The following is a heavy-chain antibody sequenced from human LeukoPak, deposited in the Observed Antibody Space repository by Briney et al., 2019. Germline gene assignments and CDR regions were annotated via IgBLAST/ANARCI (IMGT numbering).Heavy chain of an antibody. J-gene: IGHJ4*02. Sequence: GASVKVSCKASGGTFSSYAISWVRQAPGQGLEWMGRIIPILGIANYAQKFQGRVTITADKSTSTAYMELSSLRSEDTAVCYCARVAPYGSGSSYFDYWGQGTLVTVSS. V-gene: IGHV1-69*04. D-gene: IGHD3-10*01. CDR3: ARVAPYGSGSSYFDY. CDR1: GGTFSSYA. CDR2: IIPILGIA.